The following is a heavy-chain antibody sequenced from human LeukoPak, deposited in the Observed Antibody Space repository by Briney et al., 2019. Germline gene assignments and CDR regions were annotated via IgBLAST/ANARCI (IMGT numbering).Heavy chain of an antibody. CDR3: ERVPYYDFWSGYYTGYYYGMDV. CDR1: GYTFTGYY. Sequence: ASVKVSCKASGYTFTGYYMHWVRQAPGQGLEWMGWINPNSGGTNYAQKFQGRVTMTRDTSISTAYMELSRLRSDDTAVYYCERVPYYDFWSGYYTGYYYGMDVWGQGTTVTVSS. J-gene: IGHJ6*02. CDR2: INPNSGGT. V-gene: IGHV1-2*02. D-gene: IGHD3-3*01.